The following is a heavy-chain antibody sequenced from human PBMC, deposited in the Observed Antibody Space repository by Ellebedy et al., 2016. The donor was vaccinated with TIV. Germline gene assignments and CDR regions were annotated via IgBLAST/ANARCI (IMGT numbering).Heavy chain of an antibody. CDR1: GGSISGYY. V-gene: IGHV4-59*01. D-gene: IGHD6-19*01. Sequence: SETLSLXCALSGGSISGYYWNWLRQPPGKGLEWIGYLYYSGSTNYNPSLKSRVTISVDTSKKQFSLRLNSVTTADTAVYYCARRTTTYLDSSGLYFDLWGRGTLVTVSS. CDR3: ARRTTTYLDSSGLYFDL. J-gene: IGHJ2*01. CDR2: LYYSGST.